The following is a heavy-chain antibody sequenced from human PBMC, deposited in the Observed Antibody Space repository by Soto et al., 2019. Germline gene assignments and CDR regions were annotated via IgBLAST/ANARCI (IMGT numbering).Heavy chain of an antibody. Sequence: QVHLVQSGAEVKKPGASVKVSCKGSGYTFTTYGITWVRQAPGQGLEWRGWISAPNGNTNYAQKLQGRVTVTRDTSTSTAYMELRSLRSDDTAVYYCARGRYGDYWGQGALVTVSS. CDR2: ISAPNGNT. J-gene: IGHJ4*02. CDR1: GYTFTTYG. CDR3: ARGRYGDY. V-gene: IGHV1-18*01. D-gene: IGHD1-1*01.